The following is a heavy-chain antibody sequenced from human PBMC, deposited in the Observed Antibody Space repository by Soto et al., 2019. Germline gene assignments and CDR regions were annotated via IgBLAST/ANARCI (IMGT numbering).Heavy chain of an antibody. Sequence: SETLSLTCTVSGGSISSYDWSWIRQPPGKGLEWIGSIYYSGSTYYNPSLKSRVTISVDTSKNQFSLKLSSVTAADTAVYYCARPGSVSNWFDPWGQGTLVTVSS. V-gene: IGHV4-59*05. D-gene: IGHD3-10*01. J-gene: IGHJ5*02. CDR3: ARPGSVSNWFDP. CDR2: IYYSGST. CDR1: GGSISSYD.